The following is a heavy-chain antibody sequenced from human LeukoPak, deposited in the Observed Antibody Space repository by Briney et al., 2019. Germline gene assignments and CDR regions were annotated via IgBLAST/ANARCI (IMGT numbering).Heavy chain of an antibody. J-gene: IGHJ6*04. CDR2: IYGGESDT. D-gene: IGHD6-13*01. Sequence: GESLKIFCKGSGYSFTSYWIGWVRQMRGKGLEWMGIIYGGESDTRYSPSFEGQVTISADKSISTAYLQWSSLKASDTAIYYCARQRNIESAGSDYYGMDVWGKGTTVTVSS. CDR3: ARQRNIESAGSDYYGMDV. CDR1: GYSFTSYW. V-gene: IGHV5-51*01.